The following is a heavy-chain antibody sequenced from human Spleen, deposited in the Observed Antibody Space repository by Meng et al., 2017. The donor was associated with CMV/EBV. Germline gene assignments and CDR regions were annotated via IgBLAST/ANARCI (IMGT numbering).Heavy chain of an antibody. J-gene: IGHJ4*02. V-gene: IGHV3-30*14. CDR3: ARGGYNYTPLDY. D-gene: IGHD5-24*01. CDR1: GFTFSDFA. CDR2: ISYDGGNE. Sequence: GESLKISCAASGFTFSDFAMYWVRQAPGKGLEWVALISYDGGNENYADSVKGRFTISRDNSMTTLYLQMNSLRAEDTAVYYCARGGYNYTPLDYWGQGTLVTVSS.